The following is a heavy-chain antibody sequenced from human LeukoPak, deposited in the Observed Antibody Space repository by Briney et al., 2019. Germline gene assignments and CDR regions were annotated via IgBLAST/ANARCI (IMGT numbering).Heavy chain of an antibody. J-gene: IGHJ4*02. Sequence: PSETLSLTCNVSGGSISNRAYYWAWIRQPPGKGLEWIGSIYYTGNTYYNASLKSRVTISIDTSKNQISLRLTSVTATDTAIYYCARQTGSGLFILPGGQGTLVTVSS. CDR1: GGSISNRAYY. CDR2: IYYTGNT. CDR3: ARQTGSGLFILP. D-gene: IGHD3/OR15-3a*01. V-gene: IGHV4-39*01.